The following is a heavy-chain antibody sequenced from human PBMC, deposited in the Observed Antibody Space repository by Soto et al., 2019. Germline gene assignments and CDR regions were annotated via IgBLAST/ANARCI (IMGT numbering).Heavy chain of an antibody. V-gene: IGHV3-23*01. CDR3: AKGGVEVVPTVTTFDY. D-gene: IGHD3-3*01. CDR1: GFTFSSYA. J-gene: IGHJ4*02. CDR2: ISGSGGRT. Sequence: ESGGGLVQPGGSLRLSCAASGFTFSSYAMSWVRQAPGKGLEWVSVISGSGGRTFSADSVKGRFTISRDNSNSTLFLHMNSLSAEDTAVYYCAKGGVEVVPTVTTFDYWGQGTLVTVSS.